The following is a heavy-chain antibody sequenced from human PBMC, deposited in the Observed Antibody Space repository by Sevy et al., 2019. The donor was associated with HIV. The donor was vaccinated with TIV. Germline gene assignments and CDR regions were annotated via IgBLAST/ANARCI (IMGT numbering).Heavy chain of an antibody. V-gene: IGHV3-13*01. Sequence: GGSLRLSCGASGFTFSSYDMHWVRQAAGKGLEWVSGIDSGGDAYYPGSVKGRFTISRENAKNSLYLQMNSLRAGDTAVYYCARSGAYSDYGMDVWGQRTTVTVSS. CDR2: IDSGGDA. CDR1: GFTFSSYD. J-gene: IGHJ6*02. D-gene: IGHD5-12*01. CDR3: ARSGAYSDYGMDV.